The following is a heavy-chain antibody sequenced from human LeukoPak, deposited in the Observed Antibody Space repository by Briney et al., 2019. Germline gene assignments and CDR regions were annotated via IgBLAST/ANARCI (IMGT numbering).Heavy chain of an antibody. CDR1: GFTFSSYA. J-gene: IGHJ4*02. V-gene: IGHV3-23*01. CDR3: AKVPDIVVVIAIH. CDR2: ISGSGGST. D-gene: IGHD2-21*01. Sequence: GGSLRLSCAASGFTFSSYAMSWVRQAPGKGLEWVSAISGSGGSTYYADSVKGRFTISRDNSKNTLYLQMNSLRAKDTAVYYCAKVPDIVVVIAIHWGQGTLVTVSS.